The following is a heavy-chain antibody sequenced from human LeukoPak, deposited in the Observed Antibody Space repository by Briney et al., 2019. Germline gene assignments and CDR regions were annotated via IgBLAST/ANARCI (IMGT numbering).Heavy chain of an antibody. D-gene: IGHD3-22*01. J-gene: IGHJ3*01. CDR2: IIPILGIA. CDR3: ARDRGIYDSSGLV. CDR1: GGTFSSYA. V-gene: IGHV1-69*04. Sequence: ASVKVSCKASGGTFSSYAISWVRQAPGQGLEWMGRIIPILGIANYAQKFQGRVTITADKSTSTAYMELSSPRSEDTAVYYCARDRGIYDSSGLVWGQGTMVTVSS.